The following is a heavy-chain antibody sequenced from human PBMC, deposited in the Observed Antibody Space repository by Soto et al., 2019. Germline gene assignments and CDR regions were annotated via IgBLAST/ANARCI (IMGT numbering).Heavy chain of an antibody. V-gene: IGHV4-59*12. J-gene: IGHJ4*02. Sequence: TSETLCLTCSVSGGSISSYYWSWIRQPPGKGLEWIGYIYYSGSTNYNPSLKSRVTISVDTSKNQFSLRLSSVTAADTAVYYCARAVAVAADFDYWGQGTLVTVSS. D-gene: IGHD6-19*01. CDR3: ARAVAVAADFDY. CDR1: GGSISSYY. CDR2: IYYSGST.